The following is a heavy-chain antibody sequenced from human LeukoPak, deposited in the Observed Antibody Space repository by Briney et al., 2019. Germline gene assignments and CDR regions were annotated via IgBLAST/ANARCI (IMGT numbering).Heavy chain of an antibody. CDR3: ARNTYGYKFSMGV. CDR1: RYTFTGYY. CDR2: INPSSGDT. V-gene: IGHV1-2*02. D-gene: IGHD5-24*01. Sequence: GASVKVSCKTSRYTFTGYYLHWVRQAPGQGLEWMGWINPSSGDTNYAQRFQGRVTMTRDTSISTAYMELRSPRSDDTAVYYCARNTYGYKFSMGVWGKGTTVTVSS. J-gene: IGHJ6*03.